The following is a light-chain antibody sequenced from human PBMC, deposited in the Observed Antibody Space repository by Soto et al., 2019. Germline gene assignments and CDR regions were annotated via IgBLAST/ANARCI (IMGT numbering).Light chain of an antibody. J-gene: IGLJ3*02. CDR2: YDS. CDR3: QVWDSSSDHWV. CDR1: NTGSKS. Sequence: SYELTQPPSVSVAPGKAATITCGGNNTGSKSVHWHQQKPGQAPVLVIYYDSDRPSGIPERFSGSNSGNTATLTISRVEAGDEADYYCQVWDSSSDHWVFGGGTKLTVL. V-gene: IGLV3-21*04.